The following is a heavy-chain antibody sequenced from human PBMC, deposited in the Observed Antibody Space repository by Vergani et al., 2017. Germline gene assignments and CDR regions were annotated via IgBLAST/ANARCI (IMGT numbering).Heavy chain of an antibody. V-gene: IGHV5-51*01. D-gene: IGHD3-22*01. J-gene: IGHJ4*02. CDR2: IHPADSDT. CDR3: AILYGRDSSGSKYFDY. Sequence: EVQLVQSGAEVKKPGESLKISCQISGYSFTNYWIGWVRQMPGKGLEWMGIIHPADSDTRYRPSFQGQVTISVDKAISTAYLQRSSLRASDSAMYYCAILYGRDSSGSKYFDYWGQGTLVTVSS. CDR1: GYSFTNYW.